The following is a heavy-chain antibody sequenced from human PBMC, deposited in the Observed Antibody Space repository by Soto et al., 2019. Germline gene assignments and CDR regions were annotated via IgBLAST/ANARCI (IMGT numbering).Heavy chain of an antibody. J-gene: IGHJ6*02. CDR1: GFTFSSYV. V-gene: IGHV3-23*01. D-gene: IGHD6-19*01. CDR3: APTEQWLVSLYYYGMDV. Sequence: EVQLLESGGGLVQPGGSLRLSCAASGFTFSSYVMSWVRQAPGKGLEWVSGISGSGTSTYYADSVKGRFTISRDNSKNTRYLQRSSVRAEDTAVYYCAPTEQWLVSLYYYGMDVWGQGTTVTVSS. CDR2: ISGSGTST.